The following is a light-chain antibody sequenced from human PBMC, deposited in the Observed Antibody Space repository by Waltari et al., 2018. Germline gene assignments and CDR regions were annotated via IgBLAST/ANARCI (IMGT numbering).Light chain of an antibody. Sequence: DIVMTQSPDSLAVSLGERATIHCKSSQSVLYSSNNRNYLAWYQQKPGQPPKLLIYWASTRESGAPDRFSGSGSGTDFTLTISSLQAEDVAVYYCQQYYTTPPTFGQGTKLEIK. CDR1: QSVLYSSNNRNY. V-gene: IGKV4-1*01. CDR3: QQYYTTPPT. J-gene: IGKJ2*01. CDR2: WAS.